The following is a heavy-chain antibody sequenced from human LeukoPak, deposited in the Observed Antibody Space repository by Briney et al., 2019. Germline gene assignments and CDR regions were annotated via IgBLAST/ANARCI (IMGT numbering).Heavy chain of an antibody. D-gene: IGHD6-19*01. CDR2: ISAYNGNT. V-gene: IGHV1-18*01. Sequence: ASVKVSCKASGYTFTSYSISWVRQAPGQGLEWMGWISAYNGNTNYAQKLQGRVTMTTDTSTSTAYMELRSLRSDDTAVYYCARAFLTSGWYPAYFDYWGQGTLVTVSS. CDR3: ARAFLTSGWYPAYFDY. J-gene: IGHJ4*02. CDR1: GYTFTSYS.